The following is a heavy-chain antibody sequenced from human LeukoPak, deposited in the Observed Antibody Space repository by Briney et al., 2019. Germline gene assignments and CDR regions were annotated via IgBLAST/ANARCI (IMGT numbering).Heavy chain of an antibody. CDR1: GVSFSGYY. V-gene: IGHV4-34*01. Sequence: SETLSLTCAVYGVSFSGYYWSWIRQPPGKGLEWIGEINHSGSTNYNPSLKSRVTISVDTSKNQFSLKLSSVTAADTAVYYCARAGGYSSGWYEGAFGYWGQGTLVTVSS. CDR2: INHSGST. CDR3: ARAGGYSSGWYEGAFGY. J-gene: IGHJ4*02. D-gene: IGHD6-19*01.